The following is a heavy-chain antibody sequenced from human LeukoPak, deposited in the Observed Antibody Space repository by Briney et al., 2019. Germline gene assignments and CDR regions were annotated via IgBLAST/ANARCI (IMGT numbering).Heavy chain of an antibody. D-gene: IGHD1-26*01. Sequence: ASVKVSCKASGHTLTVHYIHWVRQGPGQGLEWLGWITLHSGDTHYAQKYQGRLTMTSDTSISTGYMDLSRLQFDDTAVYYCAREGQVGLDNWGQGTLVTVSS. CDR1: GHTLTVHY. CDR3: AREGQVGLDN. V-gene: IGHV1-2*02. CDR2: ITLHSGDT. J-gene: IGHJ1*01.